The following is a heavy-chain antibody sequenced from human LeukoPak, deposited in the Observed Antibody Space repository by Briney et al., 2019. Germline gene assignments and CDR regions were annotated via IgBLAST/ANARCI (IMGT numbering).Heavy chain of an antibody. D-gene: IGHD3-10*01. CDR3: VKDTQYYGSGPFDY. Sequence: GGSLRLSCAASGFTFDDYAMHWVRQAPGKGLELVSGISWNSGSIGYADSVKGRFTISRDNAKNSLYLQMNSLRAEDMALYYCVKDTQYYGSGPFDYWGQGTLVTVSS. CDR1: GFTFDDYA. J-gene: IGHJ4*02. V-gene: IGHV3-9*03. CDR2: ISWNSGSI.